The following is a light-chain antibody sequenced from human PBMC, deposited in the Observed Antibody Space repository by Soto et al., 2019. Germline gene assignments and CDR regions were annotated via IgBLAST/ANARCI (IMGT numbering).Light chain of an antibody. J-gene: IGKJ1*01. V-gene: IGKV3-11*01. CDR3: QXRSNWPRT. CDR1: QSVSSN. Sequence: ELVMTQSPATLSVSPGDRATLSCRASQSVSSNLAWYQQKPGQAPRILIYDESNRATGIPARFSGSGSGTDLTLTISRLEPEDFAVYYCQXRSNWPRTCGQGTKVDIK. CDR2: DES.